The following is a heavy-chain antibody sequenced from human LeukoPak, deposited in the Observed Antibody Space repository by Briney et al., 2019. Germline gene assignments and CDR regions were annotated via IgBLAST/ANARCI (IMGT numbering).Heavy chain of an antibody. CDR3: ARVYLHCSSTSCLEKHPEDYYYGMDV. J-gene: IGHJ6*02. CDR1: GGTFSSYA. V-gene: IGHV1-69*04. Sequence: RASVRVSCKASGGTFSSYAISRVRQAPGQGLEWMGRIIPILGIANYAQKFQGRVTITADKSTSTAYMELSSLRSEDTAVYYCARVYLHCSSTSCLEKHPEDYYYGMDVWGQGTTVTVSS. CDR2: IIPILGIA. D-gene: IGHD2-2*01.